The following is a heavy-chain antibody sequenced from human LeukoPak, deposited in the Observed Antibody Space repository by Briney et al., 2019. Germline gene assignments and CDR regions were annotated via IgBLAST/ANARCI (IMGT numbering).Heavy chain of an antibody. CDR3: TRATWDTGNPFDY. CDR1: GFTFSSYS. V-gene: IGHV3-74*01. D-gene: IGHD5-18*01. CDR2: INSDGSRT. Sequence: GGSLRLSCAASGFTFSSYSMNWVRQAPGKGLVWVSNINSDGSRTNYADSVRGRFTISRDNAKNTLYLQMNSLRAEDTAVYYCTRATWDTGNPFDYWGQGTLVTVSS. J-gene: IGHJ4*02.